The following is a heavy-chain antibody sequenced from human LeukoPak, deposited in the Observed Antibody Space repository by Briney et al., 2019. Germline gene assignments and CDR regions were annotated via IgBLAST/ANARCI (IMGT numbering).Heavy chain of an antibody. V-gene: IGHV4-38-2*01. J-gene: IGHJ4*02. CDR2: IYHSGST. Sequence: PSETLSLTCAVSGYSISSDNYWGWIRQPPGQGLEWTGGIYHSGSTYYNPSLKSRVTMSVDTSKHQFSLKLSSVTAADTAVYYCARAPRDSSSSNYMRRFDYWGQGTLVTVSS. CDR3: ARAPRDSSSSNYMRRFDY. D-gene: IGHD3-22*01. CDR1: GYSISSDNY.